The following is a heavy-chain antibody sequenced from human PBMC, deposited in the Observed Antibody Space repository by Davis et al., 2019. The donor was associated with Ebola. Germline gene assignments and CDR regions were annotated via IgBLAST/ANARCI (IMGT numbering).Heavy chain of an antibody. D-gene: IGHD2/OR15-2a*01. Sequence: GGSLRLSCKVSGYSLTSYWINWVRQMPGKGLEWMGRIDPSDSNSDYSPSFQGRVTISADRSTNTAYLQWSSLKAADTAMYYCARHGGVYSKSGFYGGAQVLQGYYYYYYYMDVWGKGTTVTVSS. J-gene: IGHJ6*03. CDR2: IDPSDSNS. CDR1: GYSLTSYW. V-gene: IGHV5-10-1*01. CDR3: ARHGGVYSKSGFYGGAQVLQGYYYYYYYMDV.